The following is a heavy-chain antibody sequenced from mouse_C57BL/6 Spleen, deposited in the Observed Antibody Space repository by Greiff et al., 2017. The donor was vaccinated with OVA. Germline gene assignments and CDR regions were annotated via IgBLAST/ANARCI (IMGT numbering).Heavy chain of an antibody. V-gene: IGHV5-12*01. D-gene: IGHD1-1*01. CDR1: GFTFSDYY. CDR2: ISNGGGST. J-gene: IGHJ1*03. Sequence: EVMLVESGGGLVQPGGSLKLSCAASGFTFSDYYMYWVRQTPEKRLEWVAYISNGGGSTYYPDTVKGRFTISRDNAKNTLYLQMSRLKSEDTAMYYCARHRYYGSVYFDVWGTGTTVTVSS. CDR3: ARHRYYGSVYFDV.